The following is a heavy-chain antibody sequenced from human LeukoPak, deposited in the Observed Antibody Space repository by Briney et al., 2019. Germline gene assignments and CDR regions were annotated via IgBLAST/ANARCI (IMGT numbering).Heavy chain of an antibody. CDR3: ARGRGYYHDSSGYHY. CDR2: INHSGST. CDR1: GGSFSGYY. V-gene: IGHV4-34*01. D-gene: IGHD3-22*01. J-gene: IGHJ4*02. Sequence: KPSETLSLTCAVYGGSFSGYYWSWIRQPPGKGLEWIGEINHSGSTNYNPSLKSRVTISVDTSKNQFSLKLSSVTAADTAVYYCARGRGYYHDSSGYHYWGQGTLVTVSS.